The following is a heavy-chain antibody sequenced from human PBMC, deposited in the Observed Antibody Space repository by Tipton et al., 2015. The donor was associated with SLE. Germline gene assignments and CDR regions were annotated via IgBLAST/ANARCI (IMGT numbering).Heavy chain of an antibody. CDR2: IYHTGTS. CDR3: VRDRSYPPGPQGYFQL. J-gene: IGHJ1*01. CDR1: GVPISGSSYY. Sequence: TLSLTCTVSGVPISGSSYYWDWIRQPPRKGLEWIGAIYHTGTSFYNPSLRSRVTLSVGTSKSQFSMRLTSVTAADTAVYYCVRDRSYPPGPQGYFQLWGQGALVIVSS. V-gene: IGHV4-39*07.